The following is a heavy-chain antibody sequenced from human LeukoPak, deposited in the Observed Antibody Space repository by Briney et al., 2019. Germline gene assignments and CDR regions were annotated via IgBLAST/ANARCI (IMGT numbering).Heavy chain of an antibody. J-gene: IGHJ6*03. CDR1: GYSISSGYY. CDR2: IYHSGST. CDR3: ARAGSGNRGNMDV. D-gene: IGHD3-3*01. Sequence: SETLSLTCAVSGYSISSGYYWGWIRQPPGKGLEWIGSIYHSGSTYYNPSLKSRVTISVDTSKNQFSLKLSSVTAADTAVYFCARAGSGNRGNMDVWGKGTTVTVS. V-gene: IGHV4-38-2*01.